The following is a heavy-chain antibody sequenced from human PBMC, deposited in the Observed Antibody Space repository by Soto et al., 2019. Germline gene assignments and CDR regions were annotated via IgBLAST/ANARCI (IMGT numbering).Heavy chain of an antibody. CDR1: GGSFSGYY. CDR2: INHSGST. CDR3: ARARGGLWFGDSGYYYGMDV. V-gene: IGHV4-34*01. Sequence: SETLSLTCAVYGGSFSGYYWSWIRQPPGKGLEWVGEINHSGSTNYNPSLKSRVTISVDTSKNQFSLKLSSVTAADTAVYYCARARGGLWFGDSGYYYGMDVWGQGTTVTVSS. D-gene: IGHD3-10*01. J-gene: IGHJ6*02.